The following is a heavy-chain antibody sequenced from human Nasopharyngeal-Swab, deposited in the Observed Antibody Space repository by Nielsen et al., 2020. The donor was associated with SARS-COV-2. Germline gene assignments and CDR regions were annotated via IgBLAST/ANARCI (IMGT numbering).Heavy chain of an antibody. CDR2: ISYDGNNK. CDR1: GFTFSNYA. V-gene: IGHV3-30*04. J-gene: IGHJ6*02. Sequence: GESLKISCATSGFTFSNYAMHWVRQAPGRGLQWVAFISYDGNNKYYADSVKGLFTISIDNSKNTLYLQMNSLRVEDTAVYYCGRDNYGMDVWGQGTTVTVSS. CDR3: GRDNYGMDV.